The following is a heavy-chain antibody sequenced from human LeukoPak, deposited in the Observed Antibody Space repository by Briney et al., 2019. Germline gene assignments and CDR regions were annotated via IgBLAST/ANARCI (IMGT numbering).Heavy chain of an antibody. CDR3: ARVAIGYYYMDV. CDR2: IYHSGST. D-gene: IGHD3-10*01. Sequence: SETLSLTCAVSGYSISSGYYWGWIRQPPGKGLEWIGSIYHSGSTYYNPSLKSRVTISVDTSKNQFSLKLSSVTAADTAVYYCARVAIGYYYMDVWGKGTTVTVSS. CDR1: GYSISSGYY. V-gene: IGHV4-38-2*01. J-gene: IGHJ6*03.